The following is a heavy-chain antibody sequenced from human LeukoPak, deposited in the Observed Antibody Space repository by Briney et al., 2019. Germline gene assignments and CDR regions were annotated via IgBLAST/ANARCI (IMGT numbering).Heavy chain of an antibody. CDR3: AKWRAAARRYYYGMDV. CDR2: ISGSGGST. CDR1: GFVFSNYG. Sequence: PGGSLRLSCAGSGFVFSNYGMSWVRQAPGKGLEWVSAISGSGGSTYYADSVKGRFTISRDNSKNTLYLQMNSLRAEDTAVYYCAKWRAAARRYYYGMDVWGQGTTVTVSS. V-gene: IGHV3-23*01. J-gene: IGHJ6*02. D-gene: IGHD6-13*01.